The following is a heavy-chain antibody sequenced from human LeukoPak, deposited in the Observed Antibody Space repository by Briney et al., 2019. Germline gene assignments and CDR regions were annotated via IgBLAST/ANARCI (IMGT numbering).Heavy chain of an antibody. Sequence: GGSLRLSCVASGFTFSSYEMNWVRQAPGKGLEWVSYISSSGSTIYYADSVKGRFTISRDNAKNSLYLQMNSLRAEDTAVYYCARDLIAVAGSMDVWGKGTTVTISS. V-gene: IGHV3-48*03. CDR1: GFTFSSYE. D-gene: IGHD6-19*01. CDR3: ARDLIAVAGSMDV. CDR2: ISSSGSTI. J-gene: IGHJ6*04.